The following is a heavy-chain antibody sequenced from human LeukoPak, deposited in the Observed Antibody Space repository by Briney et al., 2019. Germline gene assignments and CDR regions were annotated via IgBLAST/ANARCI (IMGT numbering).Heavy chain of an antibody. CDR1: GFTFSSYW. CDR2: INSDGSST. V-gene: IGHV3-74*01. J-gene: IGHJ3*02. D-gene: IGHD3-22*01. Sequence: PGGSLRLSCAASGFTFSSYWMHWVRQAPGKGLVWVSRINSDGSSTSYADSVKGRFTISRDNAKDTLYLQMNSLRAEDTAVYYCTREKDYYDSSGYYRDDFDIWGQGTKVTASS. CDR3: TREKDYYDSSGYYRDDFDI.